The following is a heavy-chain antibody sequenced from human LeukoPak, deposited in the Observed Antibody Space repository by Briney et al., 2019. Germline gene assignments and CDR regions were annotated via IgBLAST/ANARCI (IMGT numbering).Heavy chain of an antibody. V-gene: IGHV3-66*01. Sequence: PGGSLRLSCAASGFTVSTNYMSWVRQAPGKGLDWVSVIYSGDTTFYADSVRGKFTISRDNSKNTLYLQMNSLRAEDTAVYYCASILRSSSGYYLDYWGQGTLVTVSS. CDR1: GFTVSTNY. D-gene: IGHD3-10*01. J-gene: IGHJ4*02. CDR3: ASILRSSSGYYLDY. CDR2: IYSGDTT.